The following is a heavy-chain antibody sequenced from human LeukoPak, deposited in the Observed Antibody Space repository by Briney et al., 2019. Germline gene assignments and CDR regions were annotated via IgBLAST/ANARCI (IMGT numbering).Heavy chain of an antibody. CDR2: ISAYDGNT. J-gene: IGHJ3*02. CDR1: GYTFTSYG. D-gene: IGHD2-2*01. CDR3: ARSEHCSSTNCARGAFDI. Sequence: ASVKVSCKASGYTFTSYGISWVRQAPGQGLEWMGWISAYDGNTNYAQKLQGRVTMTTDTSTSTAYMELRSLRSEDTAVYYCARSEHCSSTNCARGAFDIWGQGTMVTVSS. V-gene: IGHV1-18*01.